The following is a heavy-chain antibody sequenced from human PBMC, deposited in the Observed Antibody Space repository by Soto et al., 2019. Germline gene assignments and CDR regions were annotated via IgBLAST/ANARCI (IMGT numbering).Heavy chain of an antibody. CDR1: GYTFTSYG. Sequence: QVQLVQSGAEVKKPGASVKVSCKASGYTFTSYGISWVRQAPGQGLEWMGWISAYNGNTNYAQKLEGRVTMTTDTCTRTAYVGLRSLRAGDTGVDDCARVSGYWSSTGGYPHGDYYYYRDVWGKGTTVTVS. J-gene: IGHJ6*03. D-gene: IGHD2-2*01. V-gene: IGHV1-18*01. CDR3: ARVSGYWSSTGGYPHGDYYYYRDV. CDR2: ISAYNGNT.